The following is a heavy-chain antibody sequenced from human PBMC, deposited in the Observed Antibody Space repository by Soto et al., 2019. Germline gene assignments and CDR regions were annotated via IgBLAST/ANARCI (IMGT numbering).Heavy chain of an antibody. V-gene: IGHV3-30*18. Sequence: GGSLRLSCAASGFTFSSYGMHWVRQAPGKGLEWVAVISYDGSNKYYADSVKGRFTISRDNSKNTLYLQMSSLRAEDTAVYYCAKDPSGGSCYECYYYYYMDVWGKGTTVTVSS. J-gene: IGHJ6*03. CDR2: ISYDGSNK. CDR1: GFTFSSYG. CDR3: AKDPSGGSCYECYYYYYMDV. D-gene: IGHD2-15*01.